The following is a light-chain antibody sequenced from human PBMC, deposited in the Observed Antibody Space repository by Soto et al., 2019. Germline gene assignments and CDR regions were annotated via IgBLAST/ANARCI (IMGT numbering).Light chain of an antibody. V-gene: IGLV2-14*01. CDR2: EVS. CDR1: SSDVGGYNL. Sequence: QSVLTQPASVSGSPGQSITISCTGTSSDVGGYNLVSWFQQHPGNVPQLIIFEVSSRPSGISSRFSGSKSGNTASLTISGLQAEDEADYYCSSYTVYSTLVFGTGTKVTVL. CDR3: SSYTVYSTLV. J-gene: IGLJ1*01.